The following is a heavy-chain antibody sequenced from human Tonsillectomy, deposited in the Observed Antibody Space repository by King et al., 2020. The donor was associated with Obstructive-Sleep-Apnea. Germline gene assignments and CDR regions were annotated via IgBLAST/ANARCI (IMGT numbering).Heavy chain of an antibody. CDR2: IYFSGNT. Sequence: QLQESGPGLVKPSQTLSLTCSVSGGSISSDGYYWSWIRQHPGKGLEWIGYIYFSGNTYYNPSLKSRVTISVDTSKNPFSLKLSSVTAADTAEYYCARETHIYGMDVWGQGTTVTVSS. V-gene: IGHV4-31*03. CDR1: GGSISSDGYY. J-gene: IGHJ6*02. CDR3: ARETHIYGMDV.